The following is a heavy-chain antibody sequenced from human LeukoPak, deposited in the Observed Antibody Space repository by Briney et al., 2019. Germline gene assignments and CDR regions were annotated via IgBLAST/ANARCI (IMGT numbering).Heavy chain of an antibody. V-gene: IGHV3-7*01. J-gene: IGHJ1*01. D-gene: IGHD2-21*02. CDR3: TSWGDTTAEYFQR. CDR2: INPDGRDT. Sequence: HPGGSLRLSCVGSGFTFNRCWMNWVRQAPGKGLEWVTHINPDGRDTYYVDSVKGRFTISRDNAQNSMYLQMNSLRVEDTAVYYCTSWGDTTAEYFQRWGQGTLVTVSS. CDR1: GFTFNRCW.